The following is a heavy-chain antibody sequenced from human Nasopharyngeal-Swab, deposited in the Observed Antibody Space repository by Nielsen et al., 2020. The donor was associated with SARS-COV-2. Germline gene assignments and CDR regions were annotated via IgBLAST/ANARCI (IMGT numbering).Heavy chain of an antibody. J-gene: IGHJ3*02. V-gene: IGHV3-13*01. CDR3: ARGGLRGDAFDI. CDR2: IGTVGDT. D-gene: IGHD3-10*01. Sequence: GESLKISCAASGFTFSSYDMHWVRQVTGKGLEWVSVIGTVGDTYYPGSVKGRFTISRENAKNSLYLQMNSLRARDTAVYYCARGGLRGDAFDIWGQGTMVTVSS. CDR1: GFTFSSYD.